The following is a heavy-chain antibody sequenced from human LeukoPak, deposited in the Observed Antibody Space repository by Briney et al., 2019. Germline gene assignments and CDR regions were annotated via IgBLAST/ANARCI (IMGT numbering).Heavy chain of an antibody. D-gene: IGHD5-12*01. V-gene: IGHV1-69*13. CDR1: GGTFSSYA. J-gene: IGHJ3*02. Sequence: SVKVSCKASGGTFSSYAISWARQAPGQGLEWMGGIIPIFGTANYAQKFQGRVTITADESTSAAYMELSSLRSEDTAVYYCARDQNPYSGYDLSAFDIWGQGTMVTISS. CDR2: IIPIFGTA. CDR3: ARDQNPYSGYDLSAFDI.